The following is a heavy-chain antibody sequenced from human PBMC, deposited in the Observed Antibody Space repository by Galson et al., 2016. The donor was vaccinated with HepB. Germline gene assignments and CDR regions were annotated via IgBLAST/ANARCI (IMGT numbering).Heavy chain of an antibody. CDR3: ATGSYQPPGY. Sequence: SLRLSCAASGFTFRSYAMSWVRQAPGRGLEWVSVISGTGGSKYYADSVKGRFTISRDNSKDTLYLQMNSLRVQDTAVYYCATGSYQPPGYWGQGTLVTVSS. D-gene: IGHD2-2*01. CDR2: ISGTGGSK. V-gene: IGHV3-23*01. J-gene: IGHJ4*02. CDR1: GFTFRSYA.